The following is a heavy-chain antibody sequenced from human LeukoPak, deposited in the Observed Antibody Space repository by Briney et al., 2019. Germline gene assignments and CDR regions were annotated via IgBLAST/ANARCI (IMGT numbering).Heavy chain of an antibody. Sequence: SETLSLTCTVSGGSISSGGFYWSWIRQPPGKGLEWIGEINHSGSTNYNPSLKSRVTISVDTSKNQFSLKLSSVTAADTAVYYCARGRERYSYGSTSLYYYYYYGMDVWGQGTTVTVSS. V-gene: IGHV4-39*07. CDR1: GGSISSGGFY. J-gene: IGHJ6*02. CDR3: ARGRERYSYGSTSLYYYYYYGMDV. CDR2: INHSGST. D-gene: IGHD5-18*01.